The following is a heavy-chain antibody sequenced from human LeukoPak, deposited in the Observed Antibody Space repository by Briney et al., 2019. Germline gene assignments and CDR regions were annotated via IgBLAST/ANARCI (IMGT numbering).Heavy chain of an antibody. D-gene: IGHD5-18*01. V-gene: IGHV3-48*03. J-gene: IGHJ4*02. CDR2: ISSSGSTI. CDR3: ARDTAMGN. Sequence: GGSLRLSCAASGFTFSSYEMNWVRQAPGKGLEWVSCISSSGSTIYYADPVKGRFTISRDNAKTSLYLQMNSLRAEDTAVYYCARDTAMGNWGQGTLVTVSS. CDR1: GFTFSSYE.